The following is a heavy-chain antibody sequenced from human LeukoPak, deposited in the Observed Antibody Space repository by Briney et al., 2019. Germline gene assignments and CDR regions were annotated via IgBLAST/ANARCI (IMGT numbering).Heavy chain of an antibody. CDR1: GXTFSSYA. Sequence: PGGSLRLSCAASGXTFSSYAMSWVRQAPGKGLEWVSTISGSGGGTYYADSIKGRFTISRDNSKNTLYLQMNSLRAEDTAVYYCANLRDSGWHPVYFDSWGQGTLVTVSS. J-gene: IGHJ4*02. CDR3: ANLRDSGWHPVYFDS. V-gene: IGHV3-23*01. D-gene: IGHD5-12*01. CDR2: ISGSGGGT.